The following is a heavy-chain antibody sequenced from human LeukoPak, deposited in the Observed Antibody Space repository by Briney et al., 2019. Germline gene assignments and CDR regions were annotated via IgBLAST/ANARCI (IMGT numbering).Heavy chain of an antibody. CDR2: INHSGST. CDR1: GGSFSGYY. CDR3: ARGHCSGSTCYHYGMDV. D-gene: IGHD2-15*01. V-gene: IGHV4-34*01. J-gene: IGHJ6*02. Sequence: SETLSLACAVYGGSFSGYYWSWIRQPPGKGLEWIGEINHSGSTYYNPSLKSRVTISVDRSKNQLSLKVTSVTDADTAVYYCARGHCSGSTCYHYGMDVWGQGTTVTVSS.